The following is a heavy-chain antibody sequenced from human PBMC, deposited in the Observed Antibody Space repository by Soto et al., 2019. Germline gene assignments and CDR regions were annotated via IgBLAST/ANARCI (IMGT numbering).Heavy chain of an antibody. Sequence: EVQLLESGGGLVQPGGSLRLSCAASGFTFSSYAMSWVCQAPGKGLEWVSTIGGSGGITYYADSVKGRFTISRDNSKNTLYLQMNSLRAEDTAIFYCAKATYYYDSSGYFPFDYWGQGTLVTVSS. V-gene: IGHV3-23*01. J-gene: IGHJ4*02. CDR3: AKATYYYDSSGYFPFDY. D-gene: IGHD3-22*01. CDR1: GFTFSSYA. CDR2: IGGSGGIT.